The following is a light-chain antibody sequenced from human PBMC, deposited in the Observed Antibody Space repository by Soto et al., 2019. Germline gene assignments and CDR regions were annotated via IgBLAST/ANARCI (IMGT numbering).Light chain of an antibody. CDR3: QQYYTSPLT. V-gene: IGKV4-1*01. CDR2: WSS. Sequence: DIVMTQSPDSLAVSLGERATTTCKSSQSVLYSYNNANYLAWFQQKTGQPPKLLIYWSSTRQYGVPDRFAGSGSGTDFTLTISSLQAEDVAVYYCQQYYTSPLTFGGGTKVEIK. J-gene: IGKJ4*01. CDR1: QSVLYSYNNANY.